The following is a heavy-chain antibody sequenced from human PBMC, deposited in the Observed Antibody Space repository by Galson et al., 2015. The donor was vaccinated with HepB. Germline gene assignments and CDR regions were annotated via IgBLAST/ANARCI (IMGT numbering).Heavy chain of an antibody. CDR1: GFTFSNAW. D-gene: IGHD1-1*01. CDR3: TTYGYRLEPYYYYYYMDV. CDR2: IKSKTDGGTT. V-gene: IGHV3-15*01. Sequence: SLRLSCAASGFTFSNAWMSWVRQAPGKGLEWVGRIKSKTDGGTTDYAAPVKGRFTISRDDSKNTLYLQMNSLKTEDTAVYYCTTYGYRLEPYYYYYYMDVWGKGTTVTVSS. J-gene: IGHJ6*03.